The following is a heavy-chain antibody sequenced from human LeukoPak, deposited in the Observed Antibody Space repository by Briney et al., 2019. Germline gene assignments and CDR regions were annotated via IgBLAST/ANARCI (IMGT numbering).Heavy chain of an antibody. CDR1: GFTFSSYA. D-gene: IGHD2-2*01. J-gene: IGHJ5*02. Sequence: PGRSLRLSCAASGFTFSSYAMHWVRQAPGKGLEWVAVISYDGSNKYYADSVKGRFTISRDNSKNTLYLQMNSLRAEDTAVYYCARGGYCSSPTCGNWFDPWGQGTLVTVSS. CDR2: ISYDGSNK. V-gene: IGHV3-30-3*01. CDR3: ARGGYCSSPTCGNWFDP.